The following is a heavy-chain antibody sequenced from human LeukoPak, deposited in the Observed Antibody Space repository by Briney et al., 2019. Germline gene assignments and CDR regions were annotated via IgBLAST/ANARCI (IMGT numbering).Heavy chain of an antibody. CDR3: TRGGATSSWYWFF. CDR1: GFTFSSHW. D-gene: IGHD6-13*01. V-gene: IGHV3-7*01. CDR2: INKDGSEQ. Sequence: GGSLRLSCAASGFTFSSHWMTWVRQAPGKGPEWVASINKDGSEQYYVDSVKGRFTISRDNAKNSLSLQVSSLRAEDTAVYYYTRGGATSSWYWFFWGQGTLVTVSS. J-gene: IGHJ4*02.